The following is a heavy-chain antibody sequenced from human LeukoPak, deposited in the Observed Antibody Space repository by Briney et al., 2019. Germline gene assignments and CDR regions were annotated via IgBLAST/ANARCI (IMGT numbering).Heavy chain of an antibody. D-gene: IGHD3-22*01. J-gene: IGHJ3*02. CDR1: GFTFSNSW. V-gene: IGHV3-48*01. CDR2: ITTSSSSI. Sequence: GGSLRLSCAASGFTFSNSWMSWVRQAPGKGLEWVSYITTSSSSIYYADSVKGRFTISRDNDKNSLYLQMNSLRAEDTAVYYCARDSGYPRAHGFDIWGQGTMVTVSS. CDR3: ARDSGYPRAHGFDI.